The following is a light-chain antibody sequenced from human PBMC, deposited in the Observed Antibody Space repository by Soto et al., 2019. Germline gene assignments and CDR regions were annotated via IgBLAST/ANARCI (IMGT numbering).Light chain of an antibody. CDR1: QNISSSF. Sequence: EIVLTQSPGTLSLSPWEGATLSCRASQNISSSFLAWYQQKPGQAPRLLIYGASSRATGIPDRFSGSGSGTDFTLTISRLEPEDFAVYYCQQYGSSPRTFGQGTKVDIK. CDR2: GAS. J-gene: IGKJ1*01. CDR3: QQYGSSPRT. V-gene: IGKV3-20*01.